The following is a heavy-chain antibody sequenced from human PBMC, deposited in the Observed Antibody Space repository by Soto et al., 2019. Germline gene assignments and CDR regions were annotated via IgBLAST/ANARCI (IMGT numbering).Heavy chain of an antibody. Sequence: SSETLSLTCAVSGASSTSNYWSWIRQPPGKGLEWIGDINNSGTSHYNPSLKSRVTISLDRSKTHFSLRLSSVTAADTAVYYCARSLYYDFCRGYGNGYYFDYWRQGVLVTVSS. D-gene: IGHD3-3*01. V-gene: IGHV4-59*01. J-gene: IGHJ4*02. CDR1: GASSTSNY. CDR2: INNSGTS. CDR3: ARSLYYDFCRGYGNGYYFDY.